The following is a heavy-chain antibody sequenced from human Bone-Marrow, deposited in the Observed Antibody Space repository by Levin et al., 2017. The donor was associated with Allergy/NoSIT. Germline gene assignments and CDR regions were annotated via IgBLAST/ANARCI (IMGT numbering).Heavy chain of an antibody. Sequence: LRLSCTVSGVSISSGGYYWSWIRQHPGKGLEWIGYIYYSGSTYYNPSLKSRVTISVDTSKNQFSLKLSSVTAADTAVYYCASDSNDVIVGYWGQGTLVTVSS. CDR3: ASDSNDVIVGY. CDR1: GVSISSGGYY. V-gene: IGHV4-31*03. D-gene: IGHD3-22*01. CDR2: IYYSGST. J-gene: IGHJ4*02.